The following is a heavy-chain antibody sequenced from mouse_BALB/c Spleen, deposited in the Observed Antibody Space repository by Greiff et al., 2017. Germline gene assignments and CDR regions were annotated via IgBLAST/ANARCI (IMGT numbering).Heavy chain of an antibody. CDR2: INSNGGST. Sequence: EVKLMESGGGLVQPGGSLKLSCAASGFTFSSYGMSWVRQTPDKRLELVATINSNGGSTYYPDSVKGRFTISRDNAKNTLYLQMSSLKSEDTAMYYCARDGITGYYFDYWGQGTTLTVSS. CDR3: ARDGITGYYFDY. J-gene: IGHJ2*01. V-gene: IGHV5-6-3*01. CDR1: GFTFSSYG. D-gene: IGHD1-2*01.